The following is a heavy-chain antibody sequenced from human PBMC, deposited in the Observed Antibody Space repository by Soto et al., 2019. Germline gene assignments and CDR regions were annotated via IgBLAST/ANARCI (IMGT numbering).Heavy chain of an antibody. Sequence: GSLRLSCAASGFTFRSYAIHWVRQAPGKGLEWVADVSFDGSHKTYAVPVRGRFTLSRDNSKKTVYLQMNSLRAEDTAVYYCAKLGDAVSGFFDFWGQGTQVTVSS. CDR3: AKLGDAVSGFFDF. CDR2: VSFDGSHK. D-gene: IGHD3-3*01. J-gene: IGHJ5*01. V-gene: IGHV3-30*18. CDR1: GFTFRSYA.